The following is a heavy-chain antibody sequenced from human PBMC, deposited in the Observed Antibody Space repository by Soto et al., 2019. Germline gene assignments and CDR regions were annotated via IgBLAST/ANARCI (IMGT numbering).Heavy chain of an antibody. J-gene: IGHJ5*02. V-gene: IGHV4-4*07. D-gene: IGHD6-13*01. CDR2: IFANGHT. CDR3: XASLAASGLNWLDP. CDR1: GGSISEKY. Sequence: QLQLQESGPGLVKASETLSLTCIVSGGSISEKYWNWVRQPPGKGLEWIGLIFANGHTDYNPSLKSRVTMSVDASKNQFSLRLTSMTAADTAVXXXXASLAASGLNWLDPWGRGTLVTVSS.